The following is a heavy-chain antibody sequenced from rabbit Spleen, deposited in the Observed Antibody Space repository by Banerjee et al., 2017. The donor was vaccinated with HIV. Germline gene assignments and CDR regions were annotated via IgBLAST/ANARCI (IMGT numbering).Heavy chain of an antibody. V-gene: IGHV1S45*01. CDR3: ARGSGDVGWGYLI. D-gene: IGHD2-1*01. Sequence: QEQLVESGGDLVQPGASLKLSCKAPGFTLSSYWMSWVRQAPGKGLEWIGCIDTDNGRSDYASWVNGRFAISKTSSTMVTLQMTSLTVADTATYFCARGSGDVGWGYLIWGQGTLVTVS. CDR2: IDTDNGRS. J-gene: IGHJ6*01. CDR1: GFTLSSYW.